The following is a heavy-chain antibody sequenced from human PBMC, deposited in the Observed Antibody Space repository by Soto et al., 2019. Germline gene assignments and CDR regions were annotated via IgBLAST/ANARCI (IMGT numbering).Heavy chain of an antibody. J-gene: IGHJ4*02. CDR2: ISAYNGNT. CDR1: GYTFTSYG. V-gene: IGHV1-18*04. CDR3: ARESGDYDSSGYYIYFDY. D-gene: IGHD3-22*01. Sequence: QVQLVQSGAEVKKPGASVKVSCKASGYTFTSYGISWVRQAPGQGLEWMGWISAYNGNTNYAQKLQDRVTMTTDTSTSTAYMELRSLRSDDTAVYYCARESGDYDSSGYYIYFDYWGQGTLVTVSS.